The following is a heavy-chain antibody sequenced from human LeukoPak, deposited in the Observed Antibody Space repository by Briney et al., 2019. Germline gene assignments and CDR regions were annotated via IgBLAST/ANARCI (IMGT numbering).Heavy chain of an antibody. CDR3: ARETFLWFGELLAFEGNDY. V-gene: IGHV3-30*03. D-gene: IGHD3-10*01. J-gene: IGHJ4*02. CDR1: GFTFSSYD. CDR2: ISYDGSNK. Sequence: GGSLRLSCAASGFTFSSYDMHWVRQAPGKGLEWVAVISYDGSNKYYADSVKGRFTISRDNAKNSLYLQMNSLRAEDTAVYYCARETFLWFGELLAFEGNDYWGQGTLVTVSS.